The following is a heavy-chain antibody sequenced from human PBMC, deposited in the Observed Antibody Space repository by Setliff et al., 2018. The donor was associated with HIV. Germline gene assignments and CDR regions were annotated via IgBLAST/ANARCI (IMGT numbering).Heavy chain of an antibody. CDR2: ISSSGSYI. Sequence: GSLRLSCAASGFTFIDYALNWVRQAPGKGLEWVSSISSSGSYIYYAPSLKGRLTISRDYASNSLYLEMNSLRAEDTAVYYCARVPLSGWLYFDYWGQGTLVTVSS. CDR1: GFTFIDYA. V-gene: IGHV3-21*01. J-gene: IGHJ4*02. D-gene: IGHD6-19*01. CDR3: ARVPLSGWLYFDY.